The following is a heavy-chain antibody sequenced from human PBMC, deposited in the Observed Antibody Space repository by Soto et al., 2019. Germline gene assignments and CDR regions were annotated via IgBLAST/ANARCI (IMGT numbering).Heavy chain of an antibody. CDR3: ARQGIAAAGTHDAFDI. D-gene: IGHD6-13*01. CDR2: IYYSGST. V-gene: IGHV4-39*01. J-gene: IGHJ3*02. Sequence: SETLSLTCTVSGGSISSSSYYWGWIRQPPGKGLEWIGSIYYSGSTYYNPSLKSQVTISVDTSKNQFSLKLSSVTAADTAVYYCARQGIAAAGTHDAFDIWGQGTMVTVSS. CDR1: GGSISSSSYY.